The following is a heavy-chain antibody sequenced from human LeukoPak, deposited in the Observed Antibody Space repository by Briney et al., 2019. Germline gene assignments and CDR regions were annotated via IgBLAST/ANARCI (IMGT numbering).Heavy chain of an antibody. CDR3: ARDRVAVAGKVHWFDP. J-gene: IGHJ5*02. CDR1: GGSISSYY. V-gene: IGHV4-59*01. CDR2: IYYSGST. Sequence: SETLSLTCTVSGGSISSYYWGWIRQPPGKGLEWIWYIYYSGSTNYNPSLKSRVTISVDTSKNQFSLKLSSVTAADTAVYYCARDRVAVAGKVHWFDPWGQGTLVTVSS. D-gene: IGHD6-19*01.